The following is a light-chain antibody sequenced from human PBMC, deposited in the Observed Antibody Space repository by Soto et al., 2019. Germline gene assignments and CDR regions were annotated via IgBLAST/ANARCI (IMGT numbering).Light chain of an antibody. V-gene: IGKV1-16*01. CDR3: HQYDSYPRT. J-gene: IGKJ3*01. CDR1: QGITYY. Sequence: DIQMTQSPSSLSASVGDRVTITCRASQGITYYLAWFQQKPGKAPKSLIYGASSLQSGVPSRFNGSGFGTELSLTISSLQPEDIATYYCHQYDSYPRTFGPGTKVEIK. CDR2: GAS.